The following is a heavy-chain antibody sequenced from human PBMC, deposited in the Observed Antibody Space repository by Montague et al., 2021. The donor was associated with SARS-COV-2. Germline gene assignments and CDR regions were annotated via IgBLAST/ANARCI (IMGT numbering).Heavy chain of an antibody. Sequence: SETLSLTCAVYGGPFSDYHWTWIRQSPGGGLEWIGQINYGGRTKYNPSLKSRVTISIDTSKNQFSLQLTSVTAADTAVYYCARGAPGYWGQGTLVTVSS. J-gene: IGHJ4*02. D-gene: IGHD1-1*01. CDR3: ARGAPGY. CDR1: GGPFSDYH. V-gene: IGHV4-34*01. CDR2: INYGGRT.